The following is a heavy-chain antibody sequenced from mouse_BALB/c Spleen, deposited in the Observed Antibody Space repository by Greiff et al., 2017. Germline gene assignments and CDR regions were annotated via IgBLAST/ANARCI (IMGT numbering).Heavy chain of an antibody. V-gene: IGHV2-9*02. CDR3: ARDRGYGYPMDY. CDR1: GFSFTSYG. CDR2: IWAGGST. J-gene: IGHJ3*01. Sequence: VQLQQSGPGLVAPSQSLSITCTVSGFSFTSYGVHWVRQPPGKGLEWLGVIWAGGSTTYNSALMSRLSISKDNSKSQVFLKMNSLQTDDTAMYYCARDRGYGYPMDYWGQGTLVTGSA. D-gene: IGHD2-2*01.